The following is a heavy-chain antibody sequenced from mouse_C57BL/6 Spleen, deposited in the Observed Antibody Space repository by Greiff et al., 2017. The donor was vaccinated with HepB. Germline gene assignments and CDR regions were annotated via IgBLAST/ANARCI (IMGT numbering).Heavy chain of an antibody. Sequence: EVKLMESGGDLVKPGGSLKLSCAASGFTFSSYGMSWVRQTPDKRLEWVATISSGGSYTYYTDSVKGRYTISRDNAKNTLYLQMSSLKSEDTAMYYGERHNRAWYAYWGQGTLVTVSA. D-gene: IGHD3-1*01. CDR2: ISSGGSYT. CDR1: GFTFSSYG. V-gene: IGHV5-6*01. CDR3: ERHNRAWYAY. J-gene: IGHJ3*01.